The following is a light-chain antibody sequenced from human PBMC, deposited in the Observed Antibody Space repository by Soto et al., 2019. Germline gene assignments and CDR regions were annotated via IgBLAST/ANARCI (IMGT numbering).Light chain of an antibody. CDR3: HQYGSSVLS. Sequence: EIVLTQSPGTLSLSPGERATLSCRANQTINNNYFAWYQQKHGQAPRLLLYGASSRATGILVRFSGSGSGTDFTLTITRLEPEDFAVYYCHQYGSSVLSFGGGTTVEVK. V-gene: IGKV3-20*01. CDR2: GAS. CDR1: QTINNNY. J-gene: IGKJ4*01.